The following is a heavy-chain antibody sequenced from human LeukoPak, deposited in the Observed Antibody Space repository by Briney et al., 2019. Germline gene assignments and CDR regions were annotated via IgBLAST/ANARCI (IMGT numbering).Heavy chain of an antibody. J-gene: IGHJ4*02. Sequence: GGSLRLSCAASGFTFSSYAMSWVRQAPGKGLEWVSAISGSGGSTYYADSVKGRFTISRDNSKNTLYLQMNSLRAEDTAVYYCAKDQSSSWLRPSYYFDYRGQGTLVTVSS. V-gene: IGHV3-23*01. CDR3: AKDQSSSWLRPSYYFDY. CDR1: GFTFSSYA. D-gene: IGHD6-13*01. CDR2: ISGSGGST.